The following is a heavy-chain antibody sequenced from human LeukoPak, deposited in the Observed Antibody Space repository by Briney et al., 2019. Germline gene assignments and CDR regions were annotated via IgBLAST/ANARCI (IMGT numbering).Heavy chain of an antibody. CDR2: IYYSGST. CDR1: GGSISSSSYY. V-gene: IGHV4-39*07. J-gene: IGHJ3*02. CDR3: ARDWNPGGAFDI. D-gene: IGHD1-1*01. Sequence: SETLSLTCAVSGGSISSSSYYWGWIRQPPGKGLEWIGSIYYSGSTYYNPSLKSRVTISVDTSKNQISLKLSSVTAADTAVYYWARDWNPGGAFDIWGQGTMVTVSS.